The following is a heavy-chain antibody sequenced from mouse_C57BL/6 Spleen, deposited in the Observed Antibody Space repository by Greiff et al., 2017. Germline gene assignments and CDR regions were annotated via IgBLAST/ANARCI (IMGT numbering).Heavy chain of an antibody. CDR2: IDPETGGT. Sequence: VKLVESGAELVRPGASVTLSCKASGYTFTDYEMHWVKQTPVHGLEWIGAIDPETGGTAYNQKFKGKAILTADKSSSTAYMELRSLTSEDSAVYYCTRGTTDPPMDYWGQGTSVTVSS. D-gene: IGHD1-1*01. CDR1: GYTFTDYE. J-gene: IGHJ4*01. CDR3: TRGTTDPPMDY. V-gene: IGHV1-15*01.